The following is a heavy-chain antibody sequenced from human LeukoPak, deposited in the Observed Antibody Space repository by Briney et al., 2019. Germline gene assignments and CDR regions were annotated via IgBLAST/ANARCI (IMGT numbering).Heavy chain of an antibody. CDR2: INPNSGGT. CDR3: ARDICSSTSCYGAFDI. Sequence: ASVKVSCKASGYTFTSYGISWVRQAPGQGLEWMGWINPNSGGTNYAQKFQGRVTMTRDTSISTAYMELSRLRSDDTAVYYCARDICSSTSCYGAFDIWGQGTMVTVSS. J-gene: IGHJ3*02. V-gene: IGHV1-2*02. CDR1: GYTFTSYG. D-gene: IGHD2-2*01.